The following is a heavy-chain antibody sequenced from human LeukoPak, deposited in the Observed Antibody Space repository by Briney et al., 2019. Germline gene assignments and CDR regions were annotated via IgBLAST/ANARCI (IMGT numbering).Heavy chain of an antibody. J-gene: IGHJ4*02. Sequence: GGSLRLSCAASGFTFSSYEMNSVRQAPGKGLEWVSSISSSGSTIYYADSVKGRFTISRDNAKNSLYLQMNSLRAEDTAVYYCARATPDYYDSSGYFDYWGQGTLVTVSS. CDR1: GFTFSSYE. CDR3: ARATPDYYDSSGYFDY. CDR2: ISSSGSTI. V-gene: IGHV3-48*03. D-gene: IGHD3-22*01.